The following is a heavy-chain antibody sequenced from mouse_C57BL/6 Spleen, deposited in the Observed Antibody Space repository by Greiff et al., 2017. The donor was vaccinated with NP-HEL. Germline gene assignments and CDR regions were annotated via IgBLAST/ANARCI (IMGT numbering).Heavy chain of an antibody. CDR1: GYTFTNYW. J-gene: IGHJ3*01. Sequence: QVQLQQSGAELVRPGTSVKMSCKASGYTFTNYWIGWAKQRPGHGLEWIGDIYPGGGYPNYNEKFKGKATLTADKSSSTAYMQFSSLTSEDSAIYYCAREDYGSSYQFAYWGQGLWSLSLQ. CDR2: IYPGGGYP. D-gene: IGHD1-1*01. V-gene: IGHV1-63*01. CDR3: AREDYGSSYQFAY.